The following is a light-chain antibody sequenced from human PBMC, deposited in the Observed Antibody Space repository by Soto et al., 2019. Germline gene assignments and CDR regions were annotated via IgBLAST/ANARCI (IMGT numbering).Light chain of an antibody. J-gene: IGKJ1*01. CDR2: AAS. CDR3: LQNFNYPST. V-gene: IGKV1-6*02. Sequence: AIQMTQSPSSLSASVGDGVTITCRASQDIGSHLAWFQQKPGKAPNRLIYAASDLQGGVPSRFGGSGSGTEFTLTIISLQPEDFATYYCLQNFNYPSTFGQGTKVEFK. CDR1: QDIGSH.